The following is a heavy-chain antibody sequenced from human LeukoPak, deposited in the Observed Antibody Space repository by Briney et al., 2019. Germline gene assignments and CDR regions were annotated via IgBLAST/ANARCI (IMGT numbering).Heavy chain of an antibody. CDR2: INHSGST. CDR1: GFTFSSYS. V-gene: IGHV4-34*01. D-gene: IGHD3-10*01. Sequence: GSLRLSCAASGFTFSSYSMNWVRQSPGKGLEWIGEINHSGSTNYNPSLESRVTISVDTSNNQFSLKLSSVTAADTAVYYCARLAYVSGSYLSNYWGQGTLVTVSS. J-gene: IGHJ4*02. CDR3: ARLAYVSGSYLSNY.